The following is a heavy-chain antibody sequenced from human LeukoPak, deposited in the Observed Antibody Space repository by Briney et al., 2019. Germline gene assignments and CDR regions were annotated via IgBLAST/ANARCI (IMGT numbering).Heavy chain of an antibody. CDR2: ISSSGTTI. Sequence: GGSLRLSCVASGFTLSYYSMNWVRQAPGKGLDWVSYISSSGTTIYYADSVKGRFTMSRDNAKNSLYLQMNSLRAGDSAVYYCVRDSRHVPAYWGQGILVTVSS. CDR3: VRDSRHVPAY. J-gene: IGHJ4*02. CDR1: GFTLSYYS. V-gene: IGHV3-48*04.